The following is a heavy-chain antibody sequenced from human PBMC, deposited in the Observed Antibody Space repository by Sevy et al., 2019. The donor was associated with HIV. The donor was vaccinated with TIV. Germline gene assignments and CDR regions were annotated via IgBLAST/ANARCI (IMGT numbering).Heavy chain of an antibody. J-gene: IGHJ5*02. Sequence: ASVKVSCKVSGYTLTESSIHWVRQAPGKGLEWMEGSDPEDGKTIYAQNFQGRVTMTEDISTDKVYMELSSLRSEDTAVYYCATITHCSDIRCYWFDPWGQRTLVTVSS. CDR1: GYTLTESS. D-gene: IGHD2-2*01. V-gene: IGHV1-24*01. CDR2: SDPEDGKT. CDR3: ATITHCSDIRCYWFDP.